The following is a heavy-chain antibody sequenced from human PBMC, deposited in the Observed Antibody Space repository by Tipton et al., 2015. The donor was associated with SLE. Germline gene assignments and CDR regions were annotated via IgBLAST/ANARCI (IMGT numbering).Heavy chain of an antibody. V-gene: IGHV1-18*01. J-gene: IGHJ4*02. CDR2: ISVYNGNT. CDR3: AAYINYPAY. CDR1: GYTFTTYG. Sequence: QLVQSGAEVKKPGASVKVSCKASGYTFTTYGISWVRQAPGQGLEWMGWISVYNGNTNYAQKLQGRVTMTTDTSTSTAYMELISLTSEDTALYFCAAYINYPAYWGQGSLVTVSS. D-gene: IGHD4-11*01.